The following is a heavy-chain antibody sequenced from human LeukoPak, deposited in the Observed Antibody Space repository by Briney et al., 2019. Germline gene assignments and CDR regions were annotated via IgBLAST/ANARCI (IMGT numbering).Heavy chain of an antibody. Sequence: SVKVSCKASGGTFSSYAISWVRQAPGQGLEWMGGIIPIFGTANYAQKFQGRVTMTGDTSTSTVYMELSSLRSEDTAVYYCARSDYDSSGYYPDYWGQGTLVTVSS. CDR3: ARSDYDSSGYYPDY. CDR2: IIPIFGTA. J-gene: IGHJ4*02. CDR1: GGTFSSYA. V-gene: IGHV1-69*06. D-gene: IGHD3-22*01.